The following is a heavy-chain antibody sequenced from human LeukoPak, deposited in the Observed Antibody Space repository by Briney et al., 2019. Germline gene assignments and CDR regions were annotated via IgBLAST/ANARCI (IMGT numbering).Heavy chain of an antibody. CDR3: AREPPSAIRWYFDL. D-gene: IGHD2-2*02. Sequence: PGGSLRLSCAASGFTFSDYYMSWIRQAPGKGLEWVSYISSSSSTIYYADSVKGRFTISRDNAKNSLYLQMNSLRAEDTAVYYCAREPPSAIRWYFDLWGRGTLVTVSS. V-gene: IGHV3-11*04. CDR2: ISSSSSTI. CDR1: GFTFSDYY. J-gene: IGHJ2*01.